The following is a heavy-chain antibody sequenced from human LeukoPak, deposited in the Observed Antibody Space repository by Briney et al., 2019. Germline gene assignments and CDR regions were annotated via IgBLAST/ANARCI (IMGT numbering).Heavy chain of an antibody. CDR3: ARDVSGNLLIFDP. V-gene: IGHV1-18*01. D-gene: IGHD6-19*01. Sequence: ASVKVSCKASGYTFTSNGISWVRQAPGQGLEWMGWISVYNGNTKHPQKLQGRVTMTTDTSTSTAYMELRSLRSDDTAVYYCARDVSGNLLIFDPWGQGTLVTVSS. J-gene: IGHJ5*02. CDR2: ISVYNGNT. CDR1: GYTFTSNG.